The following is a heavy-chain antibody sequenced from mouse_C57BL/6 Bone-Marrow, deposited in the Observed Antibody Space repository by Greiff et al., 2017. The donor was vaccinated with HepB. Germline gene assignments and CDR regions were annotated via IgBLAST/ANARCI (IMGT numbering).Heavy chain of an antibody. Sequence: VKLQQPGAELVMPGASVKLSCKASGYTFTSYWMHWVKQRPGQGLEWIGEIDPSDSYTNYNQKFKGKSTLTVDKSSSTAYMQLSSLTSEDSAVYYCAREGYYGYLDYWGQGTSVTVSS. CDR2: IDPSDSYT. CDR3: AREGYYGYLDY. CDR1: GYTFTSYW. D-gene: IGHD2-2*01. V-gene: IGHV1-69*01. J-gene: IGHJ4*01.